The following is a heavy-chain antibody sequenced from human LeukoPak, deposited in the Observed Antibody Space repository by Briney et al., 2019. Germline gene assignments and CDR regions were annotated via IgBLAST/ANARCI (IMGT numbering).Heavy chain of an antibody. V-gene: IGHV2-70*17. CDR3: ARMTPDSPSFDY. J-gene: IGHJ4*02. CDR2: IDWDDDR. CDR1: GFSFNTRQMC. D-gene: IGHD1-14*01. Sequence: SGPALVKPTQTLTLTCTFSGFSFNTRQMCVVWIRQPPGKALEWLARIDWDDDRFYSPSLKTRLSVSKDTSKNQVVLTMAHMDPADTGTYYCARMTPDSPSFDYWGQGTLVTVSS.